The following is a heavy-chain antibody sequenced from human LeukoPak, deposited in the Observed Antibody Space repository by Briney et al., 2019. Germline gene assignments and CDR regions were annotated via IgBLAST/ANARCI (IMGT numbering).Heavy chain of an antibody. Sequence: SETLSLTCTVSGGSISSSHWSWIRQPPERGLEWIGYTSHSGSTNYKPSLKSRVSISIDTSKNQFSLKLTSVTAADTAVYYCARHVGGSAYFDYWGQGTLVTASS. CDR1: GGSISSSH. V-gene: IGHV4-59*08. CDR3: ARHVGGSAYFDY. D-gene: IGHD2-15*01. CDR2: TSHSGST. J-gene: IGHJ4*02.